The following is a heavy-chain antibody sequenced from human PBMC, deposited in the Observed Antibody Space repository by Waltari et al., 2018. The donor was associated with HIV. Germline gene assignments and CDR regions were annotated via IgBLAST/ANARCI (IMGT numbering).Heavy chain of an antibody. CDR1: GLTFSSHS. D-gene: IGHD3-3*01. J-gene: IGHJ6*02. CDR2: ISIGSSYI. CDR3: ARDRVRFLEWLLRYGMDV. V-gene: IGHV3-21*01. Sequence: EVQLVETGGGMVKPGGSLRLSCAASGLTFSSHSMNWVPQAPGKGLDWVSSISIGSSYIYYADSVKGRFTISRDNARNSLYLQMNSLRAEDTAVYYCARDRVRFLEWLLRYGMDVWGQGTTVTVSS.